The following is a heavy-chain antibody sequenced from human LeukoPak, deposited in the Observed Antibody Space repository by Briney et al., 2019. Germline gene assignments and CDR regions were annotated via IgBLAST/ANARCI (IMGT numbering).Heavy chain of an antibody. Sequence: SVKVSCKASGGTFSSYAISWLRQAPGQGLEWMGRIIPILGIANYAQKFQGRVTITADKSTSTAYMELSSLRSEDTAVYYCAREFSPLYYYDSSGSPAYWGQGTLVTVSS. V-gene: IGHV1-69*04. CDR1: GGTFSSYA. D-gene: IGHD3-22*01. CDR3: AREFSPLYYYDSSGSPAY. J-gene: IGHJ4*02. CDR2: IIPILGIA.